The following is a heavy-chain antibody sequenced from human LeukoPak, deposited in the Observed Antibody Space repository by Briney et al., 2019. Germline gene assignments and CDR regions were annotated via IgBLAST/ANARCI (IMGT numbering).Heavy chain of an antibody. CDR1: GFTFSSYS. CDR3: ARYYDFWSGYWSTDYYYYMDV. CDR2: ISSSSSTI. J-gene: IGHJ6*03. Sequence: GGSLRLSCAASGFTFSSYSMNWVRQAPGKGLEWVSYISSSSSTIYYADSVKGRFTISGDNARNSLYLQMNSLRAEDTAVYYCARYYDFWSGYWSTDYYYYMDVWGKGTTVTVSS. V-gene: IGHV3-48*01. D-gene: IGHD3-3*01.